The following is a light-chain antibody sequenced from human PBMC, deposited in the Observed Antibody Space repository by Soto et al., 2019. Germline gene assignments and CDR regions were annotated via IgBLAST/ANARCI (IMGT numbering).Light chain of an antibody. CDR1: SSNIGAGYD. V-gene: IGLV1-40*01. CDR2: GNK. Sequence: QSVLTQPPSVSGAPGQRVTISCTGSSSNIGAGYDVHWYQQRPGTAPKLLIYGNKNRPSGVPDRFSGSKSGTSASLAITGLQADDEADYYCSSYTSSRTLVFGTGTKVTVL. J-gene: IGLJ1*01. CDR3: SSYTSSRTLV.